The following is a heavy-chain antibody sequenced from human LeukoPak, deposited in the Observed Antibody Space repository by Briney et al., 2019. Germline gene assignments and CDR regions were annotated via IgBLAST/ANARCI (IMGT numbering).Heavy chain of an antibody. CDR2: VYHSGYT. D-gene: IGHD3-3*02. V-gene: IGHV4-38-2*02. CDR1: GGSFSTYY. CDR3: ARGWSILRGGDWFDP. Sequence: SETLSLTCTVSGGSFSTYYWSWIRQPPGKGLEWIGSVYHSGYTYYNPSLKSRVTISVDTSKNQFSLKLSSVTAADTAVYYCARGWSILRGGDWFDPWGQGTLVTVSS. J-gene: IGHJ5*02.